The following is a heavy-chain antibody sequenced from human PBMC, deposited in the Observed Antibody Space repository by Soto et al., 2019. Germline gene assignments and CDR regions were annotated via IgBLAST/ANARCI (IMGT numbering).Heavy chain of an antibody. V-gene: IGHV1-2*02. D-gene: IGHD6-6*01. Sequence: ASVKVSCKASGYTFTGYYMHSVRQAPGQGLEWMGWINPNSGGTNYAQKFQGRVTMTRDTSISTAYMELSRLRSDDTAVYYCARGGPILAARPDYFDYWGQGTLVTVSS. CDR1: GYTFTGYY. CDR2: INPNSGGT. J-gene: IGHJ4*02. CDR3: ARGGPILAARPDYFDY.